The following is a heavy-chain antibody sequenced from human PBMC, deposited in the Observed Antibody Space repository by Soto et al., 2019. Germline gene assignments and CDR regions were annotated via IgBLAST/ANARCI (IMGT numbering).Heavy chain of an antibody. CDR1: GYTFTSYG. V-gene: IGHV1-18*01. CDR2: ISAYNGNT. D-gene: IGHD6-13*01. CDR3: ATAAAAGTLDY. Sequence: QVQLVQSGAEVKKPGASVKVSCKASGYTFTSYGISWVRQAPGQGLEWMGWISAYNGNTNYAQKLQGRVTLTTAPSTSTAYLELRTLRSAEPAVYFCATAAAAGTLDYWGQGTLVTVSS. J-gene: IGHJ4*02.